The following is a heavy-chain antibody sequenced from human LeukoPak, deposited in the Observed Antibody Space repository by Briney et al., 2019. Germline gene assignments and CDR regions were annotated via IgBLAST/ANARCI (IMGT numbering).Heavy chain of an antibody. CDR1: DDSISNYY. Sequence: SETLSLTCTVSDDSISNYYWSWIWQPPGKGLEWIGAVYARGNTNDNPSLTSRVTISVDTSKNQFSLKLSSVTAADTAMYYCARAIYSFGYADAFDIWGQGTLVTVSS. V-gene: IGHV4-59*01. D-gene: IGHD5-18*01. CDR3: ARAIYSFGYADAFDI. J-gene: IGHJ3*02. CDR2: VYARGNT.